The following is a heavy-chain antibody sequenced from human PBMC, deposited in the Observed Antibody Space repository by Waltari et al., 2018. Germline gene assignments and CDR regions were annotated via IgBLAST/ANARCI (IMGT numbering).Heavy chain of an antibody. CDR1: NGSIRNQY. Sequence: QLHLQESGPGLVKPRETLSLTCSVSNGSIRNQYCSWIRQTPGQGLQWMGDIYYSGNTSYNPSLKSRLTISVDTWKNQFSLKLTSVTAADTGVYYCARGGGPYEFWRGYSLWFDTWGQGTLVTVSS. CDR3: ARGGGPYEFWRGYSLWFDT. CDR2: IYYSGNT. J-gene: IGHJ5*02. V-gene: IGHV4-59*11. D-gene: IGHD2-21*01.